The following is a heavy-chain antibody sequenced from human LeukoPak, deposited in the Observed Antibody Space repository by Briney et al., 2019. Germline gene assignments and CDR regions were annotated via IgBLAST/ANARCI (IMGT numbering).Heavy chain of an antibody. CDR3: ARDQDDFWSGYNIYYYYYYMDV. J-gene: IGHJ6*03. V-gene: IGHV3-21*01. CDR2: ISSSSNNI. CDR1: GFTFTNYR. D-gene: IGHD3-3*01. Sequence: PGGSLRLSCAASGFTFTNYRMNWVRQAPGKGLEWVSSISSSSNNIYYVDSVKGRFTISRDSAKNSLYLQMNSLRAEDTAVYYCARDQDDFWSGYNIYYYYYYMDVWGKGTTVTVSS.